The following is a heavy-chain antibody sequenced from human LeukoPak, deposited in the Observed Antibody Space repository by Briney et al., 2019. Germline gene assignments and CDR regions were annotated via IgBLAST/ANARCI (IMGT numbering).Heavy chain of an antibody. CDR2: IFYSGTT. D-gene: IGHD3-22*01. CDR1: GGSISSSNYY. J-gene: IGHJ5*02. CDR3: ARLLRAPYYYDSSGYT. Sequence: KPSETLSLTCTVSGGSISSSNYYWGWIRQPPGKGLEWIGTIFYSGTTYYNPSLKSRVTISVDTSKNQFSLKLSSVTAADTAVYYCARLLRAPYYYDSSGYTWGQGTLVTVSS. V-gene: IGHV4-39*01.